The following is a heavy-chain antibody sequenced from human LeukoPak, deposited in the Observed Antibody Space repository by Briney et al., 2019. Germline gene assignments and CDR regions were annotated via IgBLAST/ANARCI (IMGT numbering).Heavy chain of an antibody. V-gene: IGHV1-2*02. CDR2: FNPNSGDT. J-gene: IGHJ4*02. D-gene: IGHD6-19*01. CDR3: AITTDIAVAASYFDY. Sequence: ASVKVSCKTSGYTFTGYYIHWVRQAPGQELEWMGWFNPNSGDTNYAQKFQGTVTMTRDASSSTAYMEVSRLRSDDTAVYYCAITTDIAVAASYFDYWGQGTLVTVSS. CDR1: GYTFTGYY.